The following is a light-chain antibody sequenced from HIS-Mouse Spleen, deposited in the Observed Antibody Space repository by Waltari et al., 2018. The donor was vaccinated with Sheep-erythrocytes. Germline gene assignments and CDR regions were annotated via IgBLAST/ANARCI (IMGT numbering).Light chain of an antibody. Sequence: QSALTQPRPVSGSPGQSVTISCTGTSSYVGGYNYVSWYQQHPGKATKLMIYDVSKRPSGVPDRFSGSKSGNTASLTISGLQAEDEADYYCCSYAGSYNHVFATGTKVTVL. V-gene: IGLV2-11*01. CDR1: SSYVGGYNY. J-gene: IGLJ1*01. CDR3: CSYAGSYNHV. CDR2: DVS.